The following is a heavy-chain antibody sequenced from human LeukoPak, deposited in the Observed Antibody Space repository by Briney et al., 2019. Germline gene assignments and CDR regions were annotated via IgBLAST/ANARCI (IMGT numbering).Heavy chain of an antibody. J-gene: IGHJ3*02. CDR2: IHYSGTT. CDR1: GDSISSYY. Sequence: PSETLSLTCTVSGDSISSYYWSWIRHPPGKGLEWIANIHYSGTTNYNPSLKSRVTISIDTSKNQFTLRLSSVTATDTAVYYCVKAAPGPHDAFDIWGQGTMVTVSS. V-gene: IGHV4-59*08. CDR3: VKAAPGPHDAFDI. D-gene: IGHD6-13*01.